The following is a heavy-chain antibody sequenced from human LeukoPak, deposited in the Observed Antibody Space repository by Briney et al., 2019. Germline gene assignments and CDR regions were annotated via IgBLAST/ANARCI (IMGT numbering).Heavy chain of an antibody. CDR3: ARVYPGVTVVVITMIPDY. CDR1: GGSFSGYY. V-gene: IGHV4-34*01. D-gene: IGHD3-22*01. Sequence: SETLSLTCAVYGGSFSGYYWSWIRQPPGKGLEWIGEINHSGSTNYNPSLKSRVTISVDTSKNQFSLKLSSVTAADTAVYYCARVYPGVTVVVITMIPDYWGQGTLVTVSS. CDR2: INHSGST. J-gene: IGHJ4*02.